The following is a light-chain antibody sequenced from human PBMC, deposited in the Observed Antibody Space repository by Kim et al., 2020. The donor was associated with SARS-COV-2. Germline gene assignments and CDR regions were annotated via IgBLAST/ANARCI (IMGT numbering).Light chain of an antibody. CDR3: LLFGRSTPYA. CDR2: GTS. V-gene: IGKV3-20*01. J-gene: IGKJ2*01. Sequence: ETVLTQSPGTLSLSPGDRATLSCRASQSVRSTYLAWYQQKPGQAPRLLIYGTSSRATGIPDRFSGSGSETDFTLTISRLEPEDFAVYYCLLFGRSTPYAFGEGKKLE. CDR1: QSVRSTY.